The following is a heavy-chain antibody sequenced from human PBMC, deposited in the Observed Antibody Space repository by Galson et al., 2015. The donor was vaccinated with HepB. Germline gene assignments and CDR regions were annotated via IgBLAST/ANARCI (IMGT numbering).Heavy chain of an antibody. Sequence: SLRLSCAASGFTFSSYGMHWVRQAPGKGLEWVAVISNDGSTKYYADSVKGRFTISRDNSKNTLYLQMNSLRAEDTAVYYCAKSEGLLWFGELRYWGQGTLVTVSS. CDR3: AKSEGLLWFGELRY. CDR2: ISNDGSTK. CDR1: GFTFSSYG. J-gene: IGHJ4*02. D-gene: IGHD3-10*01. V-gene: IGHV3-30*18.